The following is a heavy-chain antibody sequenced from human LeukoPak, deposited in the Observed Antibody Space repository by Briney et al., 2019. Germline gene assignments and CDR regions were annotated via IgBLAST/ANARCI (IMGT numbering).Heavy chain of an antibody. CDR3: ARGVVQPNYFGMDV. CDR2: ISSGSPI. J-gene: IGHJ6*02. D-gene: IGHD6-13*01. V-gene: IGHV3-48*01. Sequence: GGSLRLSCAAPGFTFSNYSMNWVRQAPGKGLEWISYISSGSPIHYAPSVKGRFTISRDNAKSSLFLQMNSLRAEDTAVYYCARGVVQPNYFGMDVWGQGTMVTVSS. CDR1: GFTFSNYS.